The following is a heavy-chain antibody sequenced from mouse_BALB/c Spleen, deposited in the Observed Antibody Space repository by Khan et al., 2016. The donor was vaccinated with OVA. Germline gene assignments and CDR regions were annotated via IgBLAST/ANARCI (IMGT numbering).Heavy chain of an antibody. D-gene: IGHD2-2*01. CDR2: IYPYNGGT. Sequence: EVKLLESGPELVKPGASVKISCKASGYTFTDYNIHWVKQSHGKSLEWIGYIYPYNGGTGYNQKFKSKATLTVDNSSSTAYMEFRSLTSEDSAVYYCARDGGYDAFAYWGQGTLVTVSA. CDR3: ARDGGYDAFAY. J-gene: IGHJ3*01. CDR1: GYTFTDYN. V-gene: IGHV1S29*02.